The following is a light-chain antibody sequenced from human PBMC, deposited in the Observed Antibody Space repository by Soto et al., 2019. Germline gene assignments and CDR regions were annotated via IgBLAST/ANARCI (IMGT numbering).Light chain of an antibody. J-gene: IGKJ2*01. CDR3: QQSYSTPYT. CDR2: AAS. Sequence: DIQMTQSPSSLSASVGDRVTITCRASQSISSYLNWYQQKPGKAPKLLIYAASSLQSGVPSRFSGCRSGTDFTLTISSRQPEDFATYYCQQSYSTPYTFGQGNKLEIK. CDR1: QSISSY. V-gene: IGKV1-39*01.